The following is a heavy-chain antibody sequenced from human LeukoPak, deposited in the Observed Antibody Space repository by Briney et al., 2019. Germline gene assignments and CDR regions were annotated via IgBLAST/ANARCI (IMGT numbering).Heavy chain of an antibody. CDR1: GYTFTSYY. D-gene: IGHD3-22*01. J-gene: IGHJ4*02. CDR3: AREGVINGPLDY. V-gene: IGHV1-46*01. CDR2: INASGGST. Sequence: ASVKVSCKASGYTFTSYYMHWVRQAPGQGLEWMGIINASGGSTSYAQKFQGRVTMTRDTSTSTVYMELSSLRSEDTAVYYCAREGVINGPLDYWGQGTLVTVSS.